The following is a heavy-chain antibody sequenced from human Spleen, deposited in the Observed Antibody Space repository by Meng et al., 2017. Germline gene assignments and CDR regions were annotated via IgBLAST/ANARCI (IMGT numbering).Heavy chain of an antibody. Sequence: LSLTCAASGFTFSSYVIHWVRQAPGKGLEWVALISQDGANRHYPDSVKGRFTISRDISNNMVYLEMNNLRTEDTAVYYCAREFYSSGSAGTFDVWGQGTMVTVSS. CDR3: AREFYSSGSAGTFDV. J-gene: IGHJ3*01. CDR2: ISQDGANR. D-gene: IGHD3-22*01. V-gene: IGHV3-30*04. CDR1: GFTFSSYV.